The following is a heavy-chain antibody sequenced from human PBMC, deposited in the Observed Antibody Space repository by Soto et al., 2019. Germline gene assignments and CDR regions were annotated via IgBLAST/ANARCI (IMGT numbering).Heavy chain of an antibody. CDR3: ARGWGRIFDY. J-gene: IGHJ4*02. D-gene: IGHD7-27*01. CDR2: INHSGST. CDR1: GGSISSYY. V-gene: IGHV4-34*01. Sequence: SETLSLTCTVSGGSISSYYWSWIRQPPGKWLEWIGEINHSGSTNYNPSLKSRVTISVDTSKNQFSLKLSSVTVADTAVYYCARGWGRIFDYWGQGTLVTVSS.